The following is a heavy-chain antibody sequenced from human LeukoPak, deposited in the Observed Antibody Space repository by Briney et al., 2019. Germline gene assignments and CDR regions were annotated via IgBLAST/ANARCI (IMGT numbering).Heavy chain of an antibody. V-gene: IGHV3-15*01. CDR2: IKAKAHGGTT. CDR1: GFTFINAW. CDR3: AKDRGDSSGYYSVLYAFDI. Sequence: GGSLRLSRAASGFTFINAWMAWVRQAPGKGLEWVGRIKAKAHGGTTDYAAPVKGRFTISRDNSKNTLYLQMNSLRAEDTAVYYCAKDRGDSSGYYSVLYAFDIWGQGTMVTVSS. D-gene: IGHD3-22*01. J-gene: IGHJ3*02.